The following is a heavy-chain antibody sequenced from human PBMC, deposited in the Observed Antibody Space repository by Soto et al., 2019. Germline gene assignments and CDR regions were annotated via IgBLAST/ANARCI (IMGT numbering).Heavy chain of an antibody. CDR3: ARDREYDYDGSGNYDYHCGMDV. CDR2: ISGYNGNT. D-gene: IGHD3-22*01. CDR1: GYTFTNYG. V-gene: IGHV1-18*04. Sequence: QVQLVESGAEVKKPGASVKVSCKASGYTFTNYGISWVRQAPGQGLEWMGGISGYNGNTKYAQKFQGRVTMTTDTPTNTAYMDLRSLRSDDTAVDYCARDREYDYDGSGNYDYHCGMDVWGQGTTVTVS. J-gene: IGHJ6*02.